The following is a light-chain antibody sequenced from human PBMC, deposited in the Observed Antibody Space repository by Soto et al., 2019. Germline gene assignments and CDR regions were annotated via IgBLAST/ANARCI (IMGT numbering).Light chain of an antibody. Sequence: EIVLTQSPGTLSLSPGERATLSCRASQSVGINLAWYQQKPGQAPRLLIHGTFSRATGIPTRFSGSGSGTDFTLTISRLEPEDFVMYYCQQYGSSPPTFGQGTKVDIK. V-gene: IGKV3-20*01. J-gene: IGKJ1*01. CDR3: QQYGSSPPT. CDR2: GTF. CDR1: QSVGIN.